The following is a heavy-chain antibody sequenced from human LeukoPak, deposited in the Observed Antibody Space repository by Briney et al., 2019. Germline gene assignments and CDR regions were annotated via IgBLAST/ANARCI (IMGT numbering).Heavy chain of an antibody. CDR1: GGTFSSYA. CDR2: IIPIFGTA. J-gene: IGHJ6*02. V-gene: IGHV1-69*13. Sequence: GASVKVSCKASGGTFSSYAISWVRQAPGQGLEWMGGIIPIFGTANYAQKFQGRVTITADESTSTAYMELSSLRSEDTAVYYCASQYYYDSSGYSTYYYYYGMDVWGQGTTVTVSS. D-gene: IGHD3-22*01. CDR3: ASQYYYDSSGYSTYYYYYGMDV.